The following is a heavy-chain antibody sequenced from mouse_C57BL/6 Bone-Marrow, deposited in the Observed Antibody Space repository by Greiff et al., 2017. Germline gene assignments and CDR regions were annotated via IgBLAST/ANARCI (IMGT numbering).Heavy chain of an antibody. Sequence: VQLQQSGPELVKPGASVKFSCTASGFDFRSSCMPWVKQRPEQGLEWIGRIYPGDGETKYARKFKGKATLTADTSSSTAYLQLSSLTSEDTAVYFCARGGTKAYYSGDWGRSPTRT. CDR3: ARGGTKAYYSGD. CDR1: GFDFRSSC. V-gene: IGHV14-2*01. CDR2: IYPGDGET. D-gene: IGHD2-1*01. J-gene: IGHJ2*01.